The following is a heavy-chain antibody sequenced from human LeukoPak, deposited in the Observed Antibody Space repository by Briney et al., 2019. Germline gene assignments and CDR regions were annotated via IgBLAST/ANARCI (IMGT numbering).Heavy chain of an antibody. CDR1: GFTFSSYG. Sequence: PGGSLRLSCAASGFTFSSYGMSWVRQAPGKGLVWVANINQDGSETYHVDSVKGRFTISRDNAKKSLYLQMSSLRAEDTSVYYCARVSPERGYSYGPLDNYFDYWGQGTLVTVSS. D-gene: IGHD5-18*01. CDR3: ARVSPERGYSYGPLDNYFDY. CDR2: INQDGSET. J-gene: IGHJ4*02. V-gene: IGHV3-7*01.